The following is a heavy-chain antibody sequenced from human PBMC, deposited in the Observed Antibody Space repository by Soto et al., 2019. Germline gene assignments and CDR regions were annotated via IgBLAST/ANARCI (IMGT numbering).Heavy chain of an antibody. D-gene: IGHD4-17*01. J-gene: IGHJ6*02. CDR1: GFTFSSYG. CDR2: ISYDGSNK. CDR3: AKRRSNNYYGMDV. Sequence: VRLSCAASGFTFSSYGMHWVRQAPGKGLEWVAVISYDGSNKYYADSVKGRFTISRDNSKNTLYLQMNSLRAEDTAVYYCAKRRSNNYYGMDVWGQGTTATVSS. V-gene: IGHV3-30*18.